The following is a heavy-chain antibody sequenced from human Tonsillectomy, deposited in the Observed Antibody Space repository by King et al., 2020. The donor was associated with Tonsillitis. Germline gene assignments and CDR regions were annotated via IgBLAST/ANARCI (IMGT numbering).Heavy chain of an antibody. J-gene: IGHJ4*02. CDR1: VGTFSSYA. CDR3: ARDRGEADSSPNY. V-gene: IGHV1-69*04. D-gene: IGHD3-22*01. Sequence: AQLVQSGAEVKKPGSSVKVSCKASVGTFSSYAISWVRQAPGQGLEWMGRIIPILGIANYAQKFQGRVTITADKSTSTAYMELSSLRSEDTAVYYCARDRGEADSSPNYWGQGTLVTVSS. CDR2: IIPILGIA.